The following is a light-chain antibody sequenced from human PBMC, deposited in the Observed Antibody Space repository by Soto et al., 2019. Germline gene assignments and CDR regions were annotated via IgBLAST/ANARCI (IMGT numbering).Light chain of an antibody. Sequence: QSALTQPRSVSGSPGQSVTISCTGTSSDVGGYNYVSWYQQHPGKAPKLMIYDVSKRPSGVPDRFSGSKSGNTASLTISGLQAEDEADYYCCSYAGSYTFPHYVFGTGTKVTVL. CDR2: DVS. J-gene: IGLJ1*01. CDR1: SSDVGGYNY. V-gene: IGLV2-11*01. CDR3: CSYAGSYTFPHYV.